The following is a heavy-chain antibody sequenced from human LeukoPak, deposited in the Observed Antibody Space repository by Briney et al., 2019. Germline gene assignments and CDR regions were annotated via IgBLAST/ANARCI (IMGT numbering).Heavy chain of an antibody. J-gene: IGHJ5*02. CDR3: AKGPHIAPTGNWFDP. CDR2: IYTSGST. CDR1: GGSISSYY. V-gene: IGHV4-4*09. D-gene: IGHD6-13*01. Sequence: PSETLSLTCTVSGGSISSYYWSWIRQPPGKGLEWIGYIYTSGSTNYNPSLKSRVTISVDTSKNQFSLKLSSVTAADTAVYYCAKGPHIAPTGNWFDPWGQGTLVTVSS.